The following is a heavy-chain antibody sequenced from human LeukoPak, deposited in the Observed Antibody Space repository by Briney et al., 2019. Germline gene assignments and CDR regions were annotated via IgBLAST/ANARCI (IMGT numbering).Heavy chain of an antibody. CDR1: GFTFSTYW. J-gene: IGHJ4*02. D-gene: IGHD3-10*01. Sequence: GGSLRLSCAASGFTFSTYWMSWVRQAPGKGLEWVANINQDGSEKYYVDSVRGRFTISRDNAKSSLYVQMNSLRAEDTAVYYCARGEWYGSGIYHFAYWGQGTLVTVSS. CDR2: INQDGSEK. V-gene: IGHV3-7*04. CDR3: ARGEWYGSGIYHFAY.